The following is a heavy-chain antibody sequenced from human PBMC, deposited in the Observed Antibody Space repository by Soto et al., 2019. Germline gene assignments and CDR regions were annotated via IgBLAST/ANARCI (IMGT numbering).Heavy chain of an antibody. CDR2: INGGDDSE. D-gene: IGHD2-8*01. Sequence: GGSLRLSCAVSGFTFRSSPMSWVRRAPGKGLEWVSGINGGDDSEHYVDSVRGRFTIIRDNSKNLLLLQMNSLRVEDTAVYYCAKTNYGYCTNGVCPDFDYWGQGTLVTVSS. CDR3: AKTNYGYCTNGVCPDFDY. CDR1: GFTFRSSP. V-gene: IGHV3-23*01. J-gene: IGHJ4*02.